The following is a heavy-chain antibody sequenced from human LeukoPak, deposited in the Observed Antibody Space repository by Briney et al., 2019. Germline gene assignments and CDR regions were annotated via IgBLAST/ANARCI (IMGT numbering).Heavy chain of an antibody. V-gene: IGHV3-21*04. Sequence: GGSLRLSCAASGFTFSIYSMNWVRQPPGKGLEWVSSISSSSSYIYYADSVKGRFTISRDNAKNSLYLQMNSLKTEDTAFYYCTRVGLGTTKDFDQWGQGTLVTVSS. J-gene: IGHJ4*02. D-gene: IGHD1-26*01. CDR1: GFTFSIYS. CDR2: ISSSSSYI. CDR3: TRVGLGTTKDFDQ.